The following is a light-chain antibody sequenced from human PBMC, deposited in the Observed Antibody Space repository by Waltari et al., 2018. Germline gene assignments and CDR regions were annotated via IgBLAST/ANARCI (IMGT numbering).Light chain of an antibody. CDR1: SNDVGAYNS. CDR2: DVS. J-gene: IGLJ2*01. V-gene: IGLV2-14*01. CDR3: SSQSSNDVVL. Sequence: QSALTQPASVSGSPGRSVTIFCAGTSNDVGAYNSVPWSQEHPGQAPRVIIYDVSDRPSGVSDRFSGSKSGNTASLTISGLQAEDEADYYCSSQSSNDVVLFGGGTKLTVL.